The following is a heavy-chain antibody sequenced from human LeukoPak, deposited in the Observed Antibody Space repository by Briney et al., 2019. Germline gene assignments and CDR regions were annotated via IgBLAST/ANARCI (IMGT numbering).Heavy chain of an antibody. CDR3: ARADYGGNYYFDY. D-gene: IGHD4-23*01. Sequence: PGGSLRLSCAASGFTFSSYWMSWVRQAPGKGLEWVANIKQDGSEKCYVDSVKGRFTISRDNAKNSLYLQMNSLRAEDTAVYYCARADYGGNYYFDYWGQGTLVTVSS. CDR1: GFTFSSYW. J-gene: IGHJ4*02. V-gene: IGHV3-7*01. CDR2: IKQDGSEK.